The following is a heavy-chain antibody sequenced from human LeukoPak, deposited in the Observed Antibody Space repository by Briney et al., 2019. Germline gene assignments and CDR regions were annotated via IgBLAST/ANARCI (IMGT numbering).Heavy chain of an antibody. D-gene: IGHD3-22*01. Sequence: SVKVSCKASGGTSNSHAISWVRQAPGQGLEWMGRIIPNLGTTNRAQNFQDRVTLTADKSTNTAYMELTSLTSDDTAVYYCATTDDGGGYQWGDFFDFWGQGTLVTVSS. CDR1: GGTSNSHA. J-gene: IGHJ4*02. CDR3: ATTDDGGGYQWGDFFDF. V-gene: IGHV1-69*04. CDR2: IIPNLGTT.